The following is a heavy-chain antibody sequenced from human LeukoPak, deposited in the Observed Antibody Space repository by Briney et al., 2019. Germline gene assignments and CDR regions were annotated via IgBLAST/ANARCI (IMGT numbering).Heavy chain of an antibody. CDR1: GGSISSYY. D-gene: IGHD3-10*01. J-gene: IGHJ4*02. V-gene: IGHV4-59*12. CDR2: IYYSGST. CDR3: ARREARGKFDY. Sequence: SETLSLTCTVSGGSISSYYWSWIRQPPGKGLEWIGYIYYSGSTNYNPSLKSRVTISVDTSKNQFSLKLSSVTAADTAVYYCARREARGKFDYWGQGALVTVSS.